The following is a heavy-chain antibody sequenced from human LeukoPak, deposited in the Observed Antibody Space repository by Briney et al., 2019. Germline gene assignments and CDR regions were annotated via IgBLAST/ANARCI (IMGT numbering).Heavy chain of an antibody. CDR1: GFTFSSYW. CDR2: INSDGRST. Sequence: GRSLRLSCAASGFTFSSYWMHWVRQAPGKGLVWVSRINSDGRSTSYAYSGRGRFTTSRDNAKNTLYLQMNSVRAEDTAVYYCARGGSDYWGQGTLVTVPS. J-gene: IGHJ4*02. CDR3: ARGGSDY. V-gene: IGHV3-74*01.